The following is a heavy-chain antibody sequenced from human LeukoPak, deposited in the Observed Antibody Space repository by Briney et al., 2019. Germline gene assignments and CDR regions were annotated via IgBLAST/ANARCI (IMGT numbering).Heavy chain of an antibody. J-gene: IGHJ4*02. CDR3: VKSFGSFRYCFDY. D-gene: IGHD1-26*01. Sequence: PGRCLRLSCAAAAFTFSTYAMSWVRQAPRKGLEWVSTITNSGDETYYVDSVKGRFTISRDNSKNTLFLQMNSLTAEDTAVYYCVKSFGSFRYCFDYWGQGSLVTVSS. CDR2: ITNSGDET. CDR1: AFTFSTYA. V-gene: IGHV3-23*01.